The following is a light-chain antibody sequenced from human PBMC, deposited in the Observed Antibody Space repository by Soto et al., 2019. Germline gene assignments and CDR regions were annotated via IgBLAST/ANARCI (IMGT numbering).Light chain of an antibody. Sequence: EIVLTQSPATLSLFPGERATLSCRASQSVSSNYLAWFQQKSGQAPRLLIYGASSRATGIPDRFSASGSGTDFTLTISRLEPEDFAVYYCQQYGSSPRTFGQGTKVDIK. CDR1: QSVSSNY. V-gene: IGKV3-20*01. CDR3: QQYGSSPRT. CDR2: GAS. J-gene: IGKJ1*01.